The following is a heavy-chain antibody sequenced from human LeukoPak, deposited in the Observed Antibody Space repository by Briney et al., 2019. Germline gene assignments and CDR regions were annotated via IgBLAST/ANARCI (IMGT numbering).Heavy chain of an antibody. CDR2: IIPILGIA. D-gene: IGHD3-22*01. V-gene: IGHV1-69*04. CDR1: GGTFSSYA. J-gene: IGHJ3*02. CDR3: ARAVVEDAFDI. Sequence: ASVKVSCKASGGTFSSYAISWVRQAPGQGLEWMGRIIPILGIANYAQKFQGRVTITADKSTSTAYVELSSLRSEDTAVYYCARAVVEDAFDIWGQGTMVTVSS.